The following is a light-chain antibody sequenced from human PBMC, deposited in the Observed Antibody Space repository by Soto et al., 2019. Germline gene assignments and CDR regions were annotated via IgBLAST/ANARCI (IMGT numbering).Light chain of an antibody. V-gene: IGKV3-15*01. J-gene: IGKJ2*01. CDR1: QSVSSN. CDR3: QQYTEWSEVT. CDR2: GAS. Sequence: EIVMTQSPATLSVSPGERATLSCRASQSVSSNLAWYQQKPGQAPRLLIYGASTRATGIPARFSGSGSGTEFTLTIISLQSTVFAVYYFQQYTEWSEVTCGQWTKLEIK.